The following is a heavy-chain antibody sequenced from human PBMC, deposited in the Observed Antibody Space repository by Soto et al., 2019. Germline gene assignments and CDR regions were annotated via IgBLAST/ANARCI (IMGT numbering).Heavy chain of an antibody. CDR3: AREPRLLWFGELLYYYGMDV. Sequence: TLSRTGTVSGGSISIGDYYWSLIRQPPGKGLEWIGYIYYSGSTYYNPSLKSRVTISVDTSKNQFSLKLSSVTAADTAVYYCAREPRLLWFGELLYYYGMDVWGQGTTVTVSS. J-gene: IGHJ6*02. CDR1: GGSISIGDYY. D-gene: IGHD3-10*01. V-gene: IGHV4-30-4*01. CDR2: IYYSGST.